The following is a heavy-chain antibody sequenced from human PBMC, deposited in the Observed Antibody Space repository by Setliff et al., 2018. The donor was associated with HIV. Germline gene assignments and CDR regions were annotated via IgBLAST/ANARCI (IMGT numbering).Heavy chain of an antibody. J-gene: IGHJ4*02. CDR1: GGSITSSSYY. V-gene: IGHV4-39*02. CDR3: ARRDYGGAFYY. CDR2: VYYSGST. D-gene: IGHD4-17*01. Sequence: SETLSLTCTVSGGSITSSSYYWGWIRQPPGKGLEWIGSVYYSGSTYYNPSLKSRISISVYTSKNHFSLKLSSVTATDTAVYYCARRDYGGAFYYWGQGTLVIVSS.